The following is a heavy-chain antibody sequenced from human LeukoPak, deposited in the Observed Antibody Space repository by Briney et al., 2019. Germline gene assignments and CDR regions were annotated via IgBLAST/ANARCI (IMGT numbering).Heavy chain of an antibody. J-gene: IGHJ4*02. Sequence: PSETLSLTCPVYGGSFSGYYWSWIRQPPGKGLEWIGEINHSGSTNYNPSLKSRVTISVDTSKNQFSLKLSSVTAADTAVYYCARGRSYYDSSGYYVYWGQGTLVTVSS. CDR3: ARGRSYYDSSGYYVY. V-gene: IGHV4-34*01. CDR1: GGSFSGYY. D-gene: IGHD3-22*01. CDR2: INHSGST.